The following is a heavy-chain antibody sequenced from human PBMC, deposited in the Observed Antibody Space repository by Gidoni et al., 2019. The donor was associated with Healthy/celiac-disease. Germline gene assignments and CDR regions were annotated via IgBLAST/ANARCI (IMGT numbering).Heavy chain of an antibody. CDR1: GFTFSDHY. CDR3: ARSNMSPYYYYGMDV. CDR2: TRNKANSYTT. J-gene: IGHJ6*02. V-gene: IGHV3-72*01. Sequence: EVQLVASGGGLVQPGGSLRLYCAASGFTFSDHYMDWVRQAPGKGLEWVGRTRNKANSYTTEYAASVKGRFTISRDDSKNSLYLQMNSLKTEDTAVYYCARSNMSPYYYYGMDVWGQGTTVTVSS. D-gene: IGHD7-27*01.